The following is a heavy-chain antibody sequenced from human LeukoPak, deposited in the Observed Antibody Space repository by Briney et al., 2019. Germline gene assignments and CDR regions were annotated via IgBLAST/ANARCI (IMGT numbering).Heavy chain of an antibody. V-gene: IGHV3-48*03. Sequence: GGSLRHSCAASGVTFSSHEMNWVRQAPGKGLEWVSNITSSGTTKYGDSVKARFTISRDNAKNSLYLQMNSLRAEDTAVYYCARPYSGRGNWGQGTLVTVSS. CDR2: ITSSGTT. J-gene: IGHJ4*02. CDR3: ARPYSGRGN. CDR1: GVTFSSHE. D-gene: IGHD1-26*01.